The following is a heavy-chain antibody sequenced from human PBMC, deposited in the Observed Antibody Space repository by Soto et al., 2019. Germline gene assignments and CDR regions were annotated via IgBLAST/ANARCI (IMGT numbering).Heavy chain of an antibody. D-gene: IGHD2-15*01. CDR2: ISYDGSNK. Sequence: QVQLVESGGGVVQPARSLRLSCAASGFTFSSYGMHWVRQAPGKGLEWVAVISYDGSNKYYADSVKGRFTISRDNSKNTLYLQMNSLRAEDTAVYYCATRTSIVVVVAATSNWFDPWGQGTLVTVSS. J-gene: IGHJ5*02. CDR1: GFTFSSYG. CDR3: ATRTSIVVVVAATSNWFDP. V-gene: IGHV3-30*03.